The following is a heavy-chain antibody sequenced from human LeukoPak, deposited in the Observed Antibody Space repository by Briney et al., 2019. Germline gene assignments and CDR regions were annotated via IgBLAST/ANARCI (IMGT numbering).Heavy chain of an antibody. CDR2: IYTSGST. J-gene: IGHJ4*02. CDR3: ARDPSYDSSGYYFDY. V-gene: IGHV4-4*07. CDR1: GGSISSYY. D-gene: IGHD3-22*01. Sequence: SETLSLTCTVSGGSISSYYWSWIRQPAGKGLEWIGRIYTSGSTNYNPSLKSRVTMSVDTPKNQFSLKLSSVTAADTAVYYCARDPSYDSSGYYFDYWGQGTLVTVSS.